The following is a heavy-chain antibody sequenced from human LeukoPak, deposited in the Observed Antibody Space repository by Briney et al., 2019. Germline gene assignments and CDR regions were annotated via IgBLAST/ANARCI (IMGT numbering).Heavy chain of an antibody. CDR2: IRNDGRNK. D-gene: IGHD6-13*01. CDR1: GFTFSKYG. J-gene: IGHJ6*03. Sequence: GGPRSLSCAGSGFTFSKYGMYWVRQAPGKGLEWVEFIRNDGRNKYYTDSVKGRFTISRDNAKNSLYLQMNSLRAEDTAVYYCARDCGSSCSWGYYYYMDVWGKGTTVTVSS. CDR3: ARDCGSSCSWGYYYYMDV. V-gene: IGHV3-30*02.